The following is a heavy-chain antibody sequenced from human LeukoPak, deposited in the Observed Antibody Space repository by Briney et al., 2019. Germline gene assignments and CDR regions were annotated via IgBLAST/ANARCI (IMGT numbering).Heavy chain of an antibody. Sequence: SGTLSLTCAVSGGSISSSNWWSWVRQPPGKGLEWIGEIYHSGSTNYNPSLKSRVTISVDKSKNQFSLKVTSVTAADTAIYYCARGRISGSYYGSDFDYWGQGTLVTVSS. D-gene: IGHD3-10*01. CDR1: GGSISSSNW. J-gene: IGHJ4*02. CDR2: IYHSGST. CDR3: ARGRISGSYYGSDFDY. V-gene: IGHV4-4*02.